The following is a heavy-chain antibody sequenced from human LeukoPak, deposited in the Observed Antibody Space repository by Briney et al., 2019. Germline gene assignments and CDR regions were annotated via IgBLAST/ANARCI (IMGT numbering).Heavy chain of an antibody. V-gene: IGHV3-48*03. J-gene: IGHJ6*03. CDR2: ISRVSSIT. CDR3: AKGCTNWNYVGYSYYYYMDV. CDR1: GFTFRSYE. D-gene: IGHD1-7*01. Sequence: GGSLRFSCAASGFTFRSYEMNWCRQAPGKGLDWVSYISRVSSITYYADSVKGRFTISGDNATTSLYLQMNSLRAGDTAVYYCAKGCTNWNYVGYSYYYYMDVWGKGTTVTVSS.